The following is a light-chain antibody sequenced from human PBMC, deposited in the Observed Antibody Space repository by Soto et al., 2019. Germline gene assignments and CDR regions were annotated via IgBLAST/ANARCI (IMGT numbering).Light chain of an antibody. V-gene: IGKV3-15*01. CDR2: GAS. CDR1: QSVNLN. J-gene: IGKJ4*01. CDR3: QQYNTWPPLT. Sequence: EIMMTQSPGTLSVSPGEGATLSCTASQSVNLNLAWYQQKPGQPPRLLLYGASTRATGVPARFSGGGSGTEFTLTINSLESADFAVYYCQQYNTWPPLTFGGGTKVEIK.